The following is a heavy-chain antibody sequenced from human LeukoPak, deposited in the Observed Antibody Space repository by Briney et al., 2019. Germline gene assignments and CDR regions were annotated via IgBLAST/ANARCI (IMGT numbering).Heavy chain of an antibody. CDR3: AKLYRQYYVLGSYRYLWLGFDY. CDR2: ISGSGGRT. J-gene: IGHJ4*02. D-gene: IGHD3-16*02. Sequence: PGGSLRLSCAASGFTFSSYGMSWVRQAPGKGLEWVSAISGSGGRTYYADSVKGRFTISRDNPKNTLYPQMNSLRAEDTAVYYCAKLYRQYYVLGSYRYLWLGFDYWGQGTLVTVSS. CDR1: GFTFSSYG. V-gene: IGHV3-23*01.